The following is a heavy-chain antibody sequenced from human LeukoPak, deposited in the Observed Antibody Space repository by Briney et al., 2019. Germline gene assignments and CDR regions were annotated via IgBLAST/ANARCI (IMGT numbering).Heavy chain of an antibody. CDR3: ARVGKACGGDCYSDFDY. CDR1: GGSISSYY. J-gene: IGHJ4*02. D-gene: IGHD2-21*02. CDR2: IYYSGST. V-gene: IGHV4-59*01. Sequence: SETLSLTCTVSGGSISSYYWSWIRQPPGKGLEWIGYIYYSGSTNYNPSLKSRVTISVDTSKNQFSLKLSSVTAADTAVYYCARVGKACGGDCYSDFDYWGQGTLVTVSS.